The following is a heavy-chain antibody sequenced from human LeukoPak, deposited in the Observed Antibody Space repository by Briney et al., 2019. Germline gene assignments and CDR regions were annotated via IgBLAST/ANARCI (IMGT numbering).Heavy chain of an antibody. J-gene: IGHJ4*02. CDR3: TRRLAPGTYRPDY. Sequence: KTSETLSLTCTVSGGSISSSTYYWGWIRQPPGKGLEWIGTIYYTGSTYYNPSLQSRVTISVDTSKNQFSLKLSSVTAADMAVYYCTRRLAPGTYRPDYWGQGTLVTVSS. D-gene: IGHD3-16*02. V-gene: IGHV4-39*01. CDR1: GGSISSSTYY. CDR2: IYYTGST.